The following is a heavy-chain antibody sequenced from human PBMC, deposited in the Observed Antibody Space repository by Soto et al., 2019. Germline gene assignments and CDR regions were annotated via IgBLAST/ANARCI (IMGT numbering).Heavy chain of an antibody. CDR1: GYTFTGYY. V-gene: IGHV1-2*02. D-gene: IGHD6-6*01. CDR3: ARGGWGSSNAYYYYYGMDV. CDR2: INPNSGGT. J-gene: IGHJ6*02. Sequence: ASVKVSCKASGYTFTGYYMHWVRQAPGQGLEWMGWINPNSGGTNYAQKFQGRVTMTRDTSISTAYMELSRLRSDDTAVYYCARGGWGSSNAYYYYYGMDVWGRGTTVTVSS.